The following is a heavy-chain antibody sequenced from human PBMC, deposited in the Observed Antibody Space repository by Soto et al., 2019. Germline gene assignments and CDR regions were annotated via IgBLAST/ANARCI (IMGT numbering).Heavy chain of an antibody. D-gene: IGHD3-10*01. V-gene: IGHV3-21*01. Sequence: PGGSLRLSCAASGFTSSSYSMNWVRQAPGKGLEWVSSISSSSSYIYYADSVKGRLTISRDNAKNSLYLQMNSLRAEDTAVYYCARDHGGSGSYSPLYYYGMDVWGQGTTVTVSS. CDR3: ARDHGGSGSYSPLYYYGMDV. CDR1: GFTSSSYS. J-gene: IGHJ6*02. CDR2: ISSSSSYI.